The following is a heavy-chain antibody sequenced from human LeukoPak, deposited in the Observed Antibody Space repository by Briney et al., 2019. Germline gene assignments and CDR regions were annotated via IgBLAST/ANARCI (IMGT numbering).Heavy chain of an antibody. J-gene: IGHJ4*02. CDR2: INSDGSST. CDR3: ARARYGGNYYFDY. CDR1: GFTFSSYW. Sequence: GGSLRISCAASGFTFSSYWMHWVRQAPGKGLVWVSRINSDGSSTSYADSVKGRFTISRDNAKNTLYLQMNSLRAEDTAVYYCARARYGGNYYFDYWGQGTLVTVSS. D-gene: IGHD4-23*01. V-gene: IGHV3-74*01.